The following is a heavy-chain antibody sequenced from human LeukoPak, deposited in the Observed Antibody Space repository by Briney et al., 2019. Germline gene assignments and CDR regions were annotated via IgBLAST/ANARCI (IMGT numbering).Heavy chain of an antibody. D-gene: IGHD1-26*01. CDR1: GFTFKNSE. Sequence: PGGSLRLSCAASGFTFKNSEMNWVRQAPGKGPEWVSYISSSGTTILYADSVKGRFTISRDNATNSLYLQMNSLKEEDMAIYYCARDDRVGGLTGAFDIWGQGTMVTVSS. CDR3: ARDDRVGGLTGAFDI. J-gene: IGHJ3*02. V-gene: IGHV3-48*03. CDR2: ISSSGTTI.